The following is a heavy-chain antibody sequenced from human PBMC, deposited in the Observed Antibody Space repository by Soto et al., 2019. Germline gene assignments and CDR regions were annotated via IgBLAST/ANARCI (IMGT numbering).Heavy chain of an antibody. CDR3: ARVGGFGATTIDY. CDR1: GGSLSSGDYY. D-gene: IGHD3-10*01. J-gene: IGHJ4*02. CDR2: IYYSGST. Sequence: PSETLSLTCTVSGGSLSSGDYYWSWIRPPPGKGLEWIGYIYYSGSTYYNPSLKSRVTISVDTSKNQFSLKLSSVTAADTAVYYCARVGGFGATTIDYWGQGTLVTVSS. V-gene: IGHV4-30-4*01.